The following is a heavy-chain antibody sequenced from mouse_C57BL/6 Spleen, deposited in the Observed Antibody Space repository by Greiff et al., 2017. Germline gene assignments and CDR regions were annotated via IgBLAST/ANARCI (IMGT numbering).Heavy chain of an antibody. CDR2: IAPNSGGT. V-gene: IGHV1-72*01. D-gene: IGHD3-2*02. CDR3: ARQLRDGAMDY. Sequence: QVQLQQPGAELVQPGASVKLSCKASGYTFTSYWMHWVKQRPGRGLEWIGRIAPNSGGTKYNEKFKSKATLTVDKPASTAYMQLSSLTSEDSAVYYCARQLRDGAMDYWGQGTSVTVSS. CDR1: GYTFTSYW. J-gene: IGHJ4*01.